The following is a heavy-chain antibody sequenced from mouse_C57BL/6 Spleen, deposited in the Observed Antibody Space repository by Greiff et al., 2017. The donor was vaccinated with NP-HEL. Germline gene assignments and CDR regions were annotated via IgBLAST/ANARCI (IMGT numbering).Heavy chain of an antibody. CDR1: GYTFTSYW. Sequence: VQLQQSGAELVKPGASVKMSRKASGYTFTSYWITWVKQRPGQGLEWIGDIYPGSGSTNYNEKFKSKATLTVDTSSSTAYMQLSSLTSEDSAVYYCARTESDEYENAIDYWSQGTSVTDSS. D-gene: IGHD2-4*01. J-gene: IGHJ4*01. V-gene: IGHV1-55*01. CDR3: ARTESDEYENAIDY. CDR2: IYPGSGST.